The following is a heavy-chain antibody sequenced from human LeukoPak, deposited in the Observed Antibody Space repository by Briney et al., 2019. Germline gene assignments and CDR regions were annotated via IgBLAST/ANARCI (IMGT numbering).Heavy chain of an antibody. D-gene: IGHD3-16*01. CDR1: GFTVSSDY. J-gene: IGHJ4*02. Sequence: GGSLRLSCTASGFTVSSDYMSWVRQAREKGLEWVSVVYSGGNTYYADSVKGRFTISRDNSKNTLYLQMNSLRAEDTAVYYCAREPPGGGFDYWGQGTLVTVSS. CDR3: AREPPGGGFDY. V-gene: IGHV3-66*01. CDR2: VYSGGNT.